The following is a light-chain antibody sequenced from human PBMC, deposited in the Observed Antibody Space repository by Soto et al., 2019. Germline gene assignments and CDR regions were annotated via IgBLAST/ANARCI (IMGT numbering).Light chain of an antibody. CDR2: DAS. V-gene: IGKV1-33*01. CDR3: QHYNSYSEA. CDR1: QDIATY. Sequence: DIQMTQSPSSLSASVGNRVTITCQASQDIATYLNWYQQKPGKAPNLLIYDASNLETGVPPRFSGGGSGTHFTFTISNLQPEDIATYYCQHYNSYSEAFGQGTKVDIK. J-gene: IGKJ1*01.